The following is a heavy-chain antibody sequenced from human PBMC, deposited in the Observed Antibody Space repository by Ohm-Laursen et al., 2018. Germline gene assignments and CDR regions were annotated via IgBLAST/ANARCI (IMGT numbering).Heavy chain of an antibody. Sequence: TLSLTCTVSGGSVSSGSYYWSWIRQPPGKGLEWIGYIYYSGSTNYNPSLKSRVTISVDTSKNQFSLKLSSVTAADTAVYYCARGLGTPVDYWGQGTLVTVSS. CDR3: ARGLGTPVDY. V-gene: IGHV4-61*01. CDR2: IYYSGST. CDR1: GGSVSSGSYY. J-gene: IGHJ4*02.